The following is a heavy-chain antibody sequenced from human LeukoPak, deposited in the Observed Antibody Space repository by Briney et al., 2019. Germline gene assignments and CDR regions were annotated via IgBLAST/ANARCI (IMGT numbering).Heavy chain of an antibody. J-gene: IGHJ6*03. CDR1: GYTFTTYG. CDR3: ARGPSFSNSLYYYYYYMDV. V-gene: IGHV1-18*01. D-gene: IGHD4-11*01. Sequence: ASVKVSCKASGYTFTTYGISWVRQAPGQGLELMGWISPYNGDTNYAQKLQGRVTMTTDTSTSKAYMELRSLTADDTAVYFCARGPSFSNSLYYYYYYMDVWAKGTAVTVSS. CDR2: ISPYNGDT.